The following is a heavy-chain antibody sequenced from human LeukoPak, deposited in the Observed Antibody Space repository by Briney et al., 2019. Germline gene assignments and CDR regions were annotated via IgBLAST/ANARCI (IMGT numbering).Heavy chain of an antibody. CDR1: GGSFSGYY. V-gene: IGHV4-34*01. D-gene: IGHD3-22*01. CDR3: ARDRRKYYYDSSGYSDY. Sequence: SETLSLTCAVYGGSFSGYYWSWIRQPPGKGLEWIGEINHSGSTNYNPSLKSRVTISVDTSKNQFSLKLSSVTAADTAVYYCARDRRKYYYDSSGYSDYWGQGTLVTVSS. J-gene: IGHJ4*02. CDR2: INHSGST.